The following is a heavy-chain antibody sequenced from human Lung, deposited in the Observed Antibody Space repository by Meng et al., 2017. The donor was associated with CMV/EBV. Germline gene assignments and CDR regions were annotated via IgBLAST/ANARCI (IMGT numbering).Heavy chain of an antibody. CDR3: VRDQGGESMIAVLIERFGMDV. CDR1: GFTFNTYA. D-gene: IGHD3-22*01. CDR2: ISYDGSNK. Sequence: GGSLRLSCAASGFTFNTYAMHWVRQAPGKGLEWVAVISYDGSNKYTADSVQGRLTISRDNSKNNLYLQMNSLTVEDTAVYYCVRDQGGESMIAVLIERFGMDVWGQGTXVTVSS. V-gene: IGHV3-30*04. J-gene: IGHJ6*02.